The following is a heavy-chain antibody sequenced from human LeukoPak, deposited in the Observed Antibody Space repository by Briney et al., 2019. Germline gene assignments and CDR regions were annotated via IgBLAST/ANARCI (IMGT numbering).Heavy chain of an antibody. CDR3: AKDEGGAKLTDY. J-gene: IGHJ4*02. D-gene: IGHD1-26*01. CDR1: GFTFSSYG. CDR2: IWYGGSNK. Sequence: QPGGSLRLSCAASGFTFSSYGMHWVRQAPGKGLEWVAVIWYGGSNKYYADSVKGRFTISRDNSKNTLYLQMNSLRAEDTAVYYCAKDEGGAKLTDYWGQGTLVTVSS. V-gene: IGHV3-30*02.